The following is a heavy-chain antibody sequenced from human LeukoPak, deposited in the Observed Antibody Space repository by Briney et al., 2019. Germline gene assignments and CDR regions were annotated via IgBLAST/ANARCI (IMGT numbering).Heavy chain of an antibody. V-gene: IGHV1-18*01. Sequence: ASVKVSCKASGYTFTSYGISWVRQAPGQGLEWMGWISAYNGNTNYAQKFQGRVTMTRDTSISTAYMELSRLRSDDTAVYYCARSRGIQLWFDFDYWGQGTLVTVSS. CDR2: ISAYNGNT. J-gene: IGHJ4*02. D-gene: IGHD5-18*01. CDR1: GYTFTSYG. CDR3: ARSRGIQLWFDFDY.